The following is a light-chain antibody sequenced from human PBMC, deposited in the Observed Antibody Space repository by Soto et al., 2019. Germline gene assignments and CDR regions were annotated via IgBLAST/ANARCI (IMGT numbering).Light chain of an antibody. V-gene: IGKV4-1*01. CDR2: WAS. CDR1: QSVLYSSNNKNY. Sequence: DIVMTQSPDSLAVSLGERATINCKSSQSVLYSSNNKNYLAWYQQKPGQPPKLLIYWASTRESGVPDRFSGSGCFKHLARAISSLQAEDVAVYYCPQYYSTQWTLGQGTKVDIK. J-gene: IGKJ1*01. CDR3: PQYYSTQWT.